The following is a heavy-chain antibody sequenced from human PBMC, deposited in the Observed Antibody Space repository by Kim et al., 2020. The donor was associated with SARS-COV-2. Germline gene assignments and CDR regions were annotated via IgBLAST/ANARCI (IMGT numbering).Heavy chain of an antibody. Sequence: SQTLSLTCAISGDSVSSNSAAWNWIRQSPSRGLEWLGRTYYRSKWYNDYAVSVKSRITINPDTSKNQFSLQLNSVTPEDTAVYYCARGGLRYFDWLLPGYYYYGMDVWGQGTTVTVSS. J-gene: IGHJ6*02. V-gene: IGHV6-1*01. CDR1: GDSVSSNSAA. CDR2: TYYRSKWYN. D-gene: IGHD3-9*01. CDR3: ARGGLRYFDWLLPGYYYYGMDV.